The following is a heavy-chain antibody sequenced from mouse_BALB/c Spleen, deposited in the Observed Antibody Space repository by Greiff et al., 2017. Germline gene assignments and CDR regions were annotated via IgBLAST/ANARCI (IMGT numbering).Heavy chain of an antibody. CDR3: ARYRDIYYAMDY. V-gene: IGHV1-26*01. CDR2: INPYNGAT. D-gene: IGHD3-3*01. CDR1: GYSFTGYY. J-gene: IGHJ4*01. Sequence: EVQLHQSGPELVKPGASVKISCKASGYSFTGYYMHWVKQSHVKSLEWIGRINPYNGATSYNQNFKDKASLTVDKSSSTAYMELHSLTSEDSAVYYCARYRDIYYAMDYWGQGTSVTVSS.